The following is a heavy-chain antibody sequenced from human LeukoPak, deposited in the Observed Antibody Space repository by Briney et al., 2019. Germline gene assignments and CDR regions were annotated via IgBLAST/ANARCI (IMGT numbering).Heavy chain of an antibody. CDR2: IYYSGST. J-gene: IGHJ4*02. V-gene: IGHV4-59*01. CDR1: GGSISRYY. Sequence: PSETLTLTCTVSGGSISRYYWSWIRQPPGKGLEWIGYIYYSGSTNYNPSLKSRVTISVDTSKNQFSLKLSSVTAADTAVYYCASVAQAVDYWGQGTLVTVSS. CDR3: ASVAQAVDY.